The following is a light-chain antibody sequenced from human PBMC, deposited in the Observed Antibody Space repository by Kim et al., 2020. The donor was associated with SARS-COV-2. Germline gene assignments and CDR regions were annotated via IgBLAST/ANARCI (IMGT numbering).Light chain of an antibody. Sequence: QSALTQPRSVSGSPGQSVTISCTGTSSDVGSYNYVSWYQQVPGKAPKLIIYDVDKGPSGVPDRFSGSKSGNTAFLTISGLQNEDEADYYCCSYAGANTFNFGGGTKVTVL. V-gene: IGLV2-11*01. CDR3: CSYAGANTFN. CDR2: DVD. J-gene: IGLJ2*01. CDR1: SSDVGSYNY.